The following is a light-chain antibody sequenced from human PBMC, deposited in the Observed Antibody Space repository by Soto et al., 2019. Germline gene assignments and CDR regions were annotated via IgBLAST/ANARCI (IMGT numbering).Light chain of an antibody. J-gene: IGLJ1*01. Sequence: QSVLTQPASASGSPGQSITISCTGASSDVGGYNYVSWYQQHPGKAPKLMIYEVSDRPSGVSNRFSGSKSGNTASLTISGLQAEDEADYYCSSYTITSTYVFGTGTKSPS. CDR1: SSDVGGYNY. CDR2: EVS. V-gene: IGLV2-14*01. CDR3: SSYTITSTYV.